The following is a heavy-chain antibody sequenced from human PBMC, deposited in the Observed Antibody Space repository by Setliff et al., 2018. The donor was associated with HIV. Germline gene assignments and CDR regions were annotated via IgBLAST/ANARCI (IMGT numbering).Heavy chain of an antibody. CDR1: GASISSHY. D-gene: IGHD2-2*01. V-gene: IGHV4-59*11. Sequence: KTSETLSLTCTVSGASISSHYWSWIRQSPGKGLEWIGSIYYSETTNNNPSLKSRVTISVDTSKNQLSLKLRSVTAADTAVYYCARDPGGLYCRSTSCQGGCFDPWGQGTQVTVSS. CDR2: IYYSETT. CDR3: ARDPGGLYCRSTSCQGGCFDP. J-gene: IGHJ5*02.